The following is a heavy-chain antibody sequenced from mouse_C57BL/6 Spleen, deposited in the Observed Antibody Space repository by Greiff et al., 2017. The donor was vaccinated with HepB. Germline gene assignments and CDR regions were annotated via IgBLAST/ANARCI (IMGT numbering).Heavy chain of an antibody. J-gene: IGHJ3*01. CDR3: ARQGLRSQRGFAY. V-gene: IGHV5-9*01. CDR1: GFTFSSYT. D-gene: IGHD1-1*01. CDR2: ISGGGGNT. Sequence: EVKLMESGGGLVKPGGSLKLSCAASGFTFSSYTMSWVRQTPEKRLEWVATISGGGGNTYYPDSVKGRFTISRDNAKNTLYLQMSSLRSEDTALYYCARQGLRSQRGFAYWGQGTLVTVSA.